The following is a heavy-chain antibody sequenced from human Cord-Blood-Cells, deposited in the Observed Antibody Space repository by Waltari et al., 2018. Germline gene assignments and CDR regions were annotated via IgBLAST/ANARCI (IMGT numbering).Heavy chain of an antibody. CDR2: IKQDGSEK. CDR3: AREGVVGGGFDY. CDR1: GFTFSSYW. V-gene: IGHV3-7*01. J-gene: IGHJ4*02. D-gene: IGHD3-16*01. Sequence: EVQLVESGGGLVQPGGSLRLSWSASGFTFSSYWMSWVHQAPGKGLEWVANIKQDGSEKDYVDSVKGRFTISRDNAKNSLYLQMNSLRAEDTAVYYCAREGVVGGGFDYWGQGTLVTVSS.